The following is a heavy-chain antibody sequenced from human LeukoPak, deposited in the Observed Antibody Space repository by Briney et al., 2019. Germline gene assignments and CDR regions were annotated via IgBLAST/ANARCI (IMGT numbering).Heavy chain of an antibody. J-gene: IGHJ4*02. V-gene: IGHV4-59*01. CDR3: ARAGYCSGGSCYSVGYGDYYFDY. CDR1: GGSISSYY. D-gene: IGHD2-15*01. Sequence: SGTLSLTCTVSGGSISSYYWSWSRQPPGKGLEGIGYIYYSGSTNYNPSLNSRVTISVDTSKTQFSLKLSSVTAADTGVYYGARAGYCSGGSCYSVGYGDYYFDYWGQGTLVTASS. CDR2: IYYSGST.